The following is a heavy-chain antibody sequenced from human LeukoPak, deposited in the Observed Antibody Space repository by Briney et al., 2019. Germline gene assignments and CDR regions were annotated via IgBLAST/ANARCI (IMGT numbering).Heavy chain of an antibody. Sequence: ASVKVSCKASGYTFTGYYMHWVRQAPGQGLEWMGIINPSGGSTSYAQKFQGRVTMTRDTSTSTVYMELSSLRSEDTAVYYCARDGSASSSWYSNYFDYWGQGTLVTVSS. CDR2: INPSGGST. D-gene: IGHD6-13*01. V-gene: IGHV1-46*01. CDR3: ARDGSASSSWYSNYFDY. CDR1: GYTFTGYY. J-gene: IGHJ4*02.